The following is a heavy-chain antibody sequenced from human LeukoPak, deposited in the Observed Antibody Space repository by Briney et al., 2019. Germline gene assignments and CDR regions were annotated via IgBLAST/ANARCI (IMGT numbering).Heavy chain of an antibody. CDR3: ARGRRDYGGKPLSY. Sequence: ASVKVSCKASGYTFTGYDINWVRQATGQGLEWMGWMNPNSGNTGYAQKFQGRVTMTRNTSISTAYMELSSLRSEDTAVYYCARGRRDYGGKPLSYWGQGTLVTVSS. D-gene: IGHD4-23*01. CDR1: GYTFTGYD. J-gene: IGHJ4*02. V-gene: IGHV1-8*01. CDR2: MNPNSGNT.